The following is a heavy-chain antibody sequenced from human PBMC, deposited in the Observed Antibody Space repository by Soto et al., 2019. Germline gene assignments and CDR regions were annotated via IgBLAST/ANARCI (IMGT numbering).Heavy chain of an antibody. CDR3: ARGGYCSSTSCYTFAKYFQH. J-gene: IGHJ1*01. Sequence: QVQLVQSGAEVQKPGSSVKVSCKASGGTFSSYAISWVRQAPGQGLEWMGGIIPIFGTANYAQKFQGRVTITADESTSTAYMELSRLRSEDTAVYYCARGGYCSSTSCYTFAKYFQHWGQGTLVTVSS. CDR1: GGTFSSYA. V-gene: IGHV1-69*01. D-gene: IGHD2-2*02. CDR2: IIPIFGTA.